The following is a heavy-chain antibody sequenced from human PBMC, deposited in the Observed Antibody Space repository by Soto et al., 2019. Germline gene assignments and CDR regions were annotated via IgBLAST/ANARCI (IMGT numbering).Heavy chain of an antibody. CDR2: IYYSGST. Sequence: QLQLQESGPGLVKPSETLSLTCTVSGGSISSSSYYWGWIRQPPGKGLEWIGSIYYSGSTYYNPSLKSRVTISVDTSKNQFSLKLSSVTAADTAVYYCARQYSSGWFSPPKYNWFDPWGQGTLVTVSS. D-gene: IGHD6-19*01. CDR3: ARQYSSGWFSPPKYNWFDP. V-gene: IGHV4-39*01. J-gene: IGHJ5*02. CDR1: GGSISSSSYY.